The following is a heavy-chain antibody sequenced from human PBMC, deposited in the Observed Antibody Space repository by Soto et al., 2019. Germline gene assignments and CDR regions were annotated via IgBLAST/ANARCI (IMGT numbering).Heavy chain of an antibody. CDR3: GKDWGHDFWNGYFNF. CDR2: ISWNSASI. J-gene: IGHJ4*02. CDR1: GFTFDDYA. V-gene: IGHV3-9*01. Sequence: EMQLVESGGGLVQPGRSLRLSCAASGFTFDDYAMHWVRQVPGKGLEWVSGISWNSASIGYADSVKDRFTTSRDNAKNSLYLEMNSLRTEDTALYYCGKDWGHDFWNGYFNFWGQGTLVTVSS. D-gene: IGHD3-3*01.